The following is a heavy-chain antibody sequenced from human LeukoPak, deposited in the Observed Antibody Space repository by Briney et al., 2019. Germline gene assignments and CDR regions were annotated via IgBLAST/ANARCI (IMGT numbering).Heavy chain of an antibody. J-gene: IGHJ6*04. CDR3: AELGITMIGGV. CDR2: ISWDGGST. Sequence: GGSLRLSCAASGFTFDDYAMHWVRQAPGKGLEWVSLISWDGGSTYYADSVKGRFTISRDNSKNTLYLQMNSLRAEDTAVYYCAELGITMIGGVWGKGTTVTISS. V-gene: IGHV3-43D*03. D-gene: IGHD3-10*02. CDR1: GFTFDDYA.